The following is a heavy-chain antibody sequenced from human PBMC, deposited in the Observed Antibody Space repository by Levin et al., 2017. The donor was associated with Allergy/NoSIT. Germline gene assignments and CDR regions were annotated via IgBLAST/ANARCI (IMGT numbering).Heavy chain of an antibody. CDR2: INEDGSEK. Sequence: LKVSCAASGFTLSRFWTTWVRQAPGKGLEWVTNINEDGSEKQYVASVKGRFTISRDYANNSVYLQMSSLRDDDTAIYYCARDPYDIRGYGGYGAFDIWGQGTMVTVSS. V-gene: IGHV3-7*01. D-gene: IGHD3-22*01. CDR1: GFTLSRFW. CDR3: ARDPYDIRGYGGYGAFDI. J-gene: IGHJ3*02.